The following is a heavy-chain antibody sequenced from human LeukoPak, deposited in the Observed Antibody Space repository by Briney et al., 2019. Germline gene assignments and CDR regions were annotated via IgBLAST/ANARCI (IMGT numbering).Heavy chain of an antibody. Sequence: PSETLSLTCAVYGVSFSGYYWSWIRQPPGKGLEWIGEINHSGSTNYNPSLKSRVTISVDTSKNQFSLKLSSVTAADTAVYYCARGRPQRVHPLDYWGQGTLVTVSS. V-gene: IGHV4-34*01. CDR2: INHSGST. CDR1: GVSFSGYY. J-gene: IGHJ4*02. D-gene: IGHD6-6*01. CDR3: ARGRPQRVHPLDY.